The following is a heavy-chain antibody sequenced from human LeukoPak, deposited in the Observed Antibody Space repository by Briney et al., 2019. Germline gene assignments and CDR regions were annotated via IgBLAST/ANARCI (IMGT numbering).Heavy chain of an antibody. D-gene: IGHD2/OR15-2a*01. Sequence: SETLSLTCPVSAVSISSSNSYWGWIRQPPGKGPEWIGIIYYSWNTYYIASLKSQVSISIDTSKNRFCLKVSSVTAADTAVYYCARHPRISWFDPWGQGTLVTVSS. V-gene: IGHV4-39*01. CDR3: ARHPRISWFDP. J-gene: IGHJ5*02. CDR1: AVSISSSNSY. CDR2: IYYSWNT.